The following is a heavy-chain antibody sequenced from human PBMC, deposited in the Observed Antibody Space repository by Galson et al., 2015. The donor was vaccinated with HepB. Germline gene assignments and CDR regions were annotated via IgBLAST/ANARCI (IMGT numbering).Heavy chain of an antibody. CDR3: ANLNYDILTGSRPGQHHSALDV. J-gene: IGHJ6*02. CDR2: IDPSDSST. Sequence: QSGAEVKKPGESLRISCKGSAFNFTNFWITWVRQMPGKGLEWMGRIDPSDSSTNYSPSFEGHVTISSDKSMSIAYLQWSSLKASDSAMYYCANLNYDILTGSRPGQHHSALDVWGQGTTVTVSS. V-gene: IGHV5-10-1*01. CDR1: AFNFTNFW. D-gene: IGHD3-9*01.